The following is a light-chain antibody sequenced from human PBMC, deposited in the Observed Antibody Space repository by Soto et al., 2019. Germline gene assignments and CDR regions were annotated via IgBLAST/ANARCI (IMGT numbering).Light chain of an antibody. CDR2: SNN. J-gene: IGLJ3*02. V-gene: IGLV1-44*01. CDR3: GTWDDSLHLWV. Sequence: QSVLTQPPSASGTPGQRVTISCSGRSSNIGSNTVNWYQQLPGTAPKLLIYSNNQRPSGVPDRFSGSKSGTSASLAISGLQSDDEADYYCGTWDDSLHLWVFGGGTKVTVL. CDR1: SSNIGSNT.